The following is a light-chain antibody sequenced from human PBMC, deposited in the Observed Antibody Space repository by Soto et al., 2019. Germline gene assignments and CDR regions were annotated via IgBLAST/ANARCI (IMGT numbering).Light chain of an antibody. V-gene: IGKV3-20*01. CDR1: QSISSSS. CDR3: HQYDRSSA. Sequence: EIVLTQSPGTLSLSPGERATLSCRASQSISSSSFAWYQQKPGQAPRLLIYDASSRATGIPSRFSGSGFRTDFTLTISTLEPEDFAVYYCHQYDRSSAFGQGTKVEIK. J-gene: IGKJ1*01. CDR2: DAS.